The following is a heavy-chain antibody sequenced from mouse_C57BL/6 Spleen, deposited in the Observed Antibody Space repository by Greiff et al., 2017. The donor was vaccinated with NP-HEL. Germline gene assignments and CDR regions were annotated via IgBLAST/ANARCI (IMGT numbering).Heavy chain of an antibody. Sequence: EVQLVESGGGLVKPGGSLKLSCAASGFTFSSYAMSWVRQTPEKRLEWVATISDGGSYTYYPDNVKGRFTISRDNAKNNLYLQMSHLKSEDTAMYYCARSSTNWPFDYWGQGTTLTVSS. D-gene: IGHD4-1*02. J-gene: IGHJ2*01. CDR1: GFTFSSYA. CDR3: ARSSTNWPFDY. CDR2: ISDGGSYT. V-gene: IGHV5-4*01.